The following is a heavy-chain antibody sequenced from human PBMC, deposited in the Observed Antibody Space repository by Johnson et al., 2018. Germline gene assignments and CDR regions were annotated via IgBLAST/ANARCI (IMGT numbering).Heavy chain of an antibody. D-gene: IGHD4-17*01. J-gene: IGHJ6*03. CDR2: IYSGGGT. CDR1: GFTVSTNY. V-gene: IGHV3-66*02. CDR3: AREVTTVTTSYSYYYMDV. Sequence: VQLVESGGGLVEPGGSLRLCCAVSGFTVSTNYMSWVRQAPGKGLEWVSVIYSGGGTYYADSVKGRFTISRDSSKTTLYLQMNTLRGEDTAVYYCAREVTTVTTSYSYYYMDVWGKGATVTVSS.